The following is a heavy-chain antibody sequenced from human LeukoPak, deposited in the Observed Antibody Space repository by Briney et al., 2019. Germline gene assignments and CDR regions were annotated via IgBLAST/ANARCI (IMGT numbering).Heavy chain of an antibody. Sequence: QTGGSLRLSCAASGFTFSSFWMSWVRLAPGKGLEYVANIKKDGSEKYYADSVRGRFSISRDNAKNSLFLQMTSLRAEDTAIYYCGREKPAGAVALEYWGQGTLVAVSS. CDR2: IKKDGSEK. CDR1: GFTFSSFW. V-gene: IGHV3-7*03. D-gene: IGHD6-19*01. J-gene: IGHJ4*02. CDR3: GREKPAGAVALEY.